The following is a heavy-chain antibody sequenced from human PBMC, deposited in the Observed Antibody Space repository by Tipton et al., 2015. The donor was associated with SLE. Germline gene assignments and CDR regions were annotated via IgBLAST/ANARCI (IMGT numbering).Heavy chain of an antibody. V-gene: IGHV4-34*01. CDR2: INHSGST. Sequence: TLSLTCAVYGGSLNNYYCNWIRQAPGKGLEWIGEINHSGSTNYNPSLKSRVTISVDTSKNQFSLKLSSVTAADTAVYYCARTQYTFEGVIAPFDYWGQGPLVPVSS. J-gene: IGHJ4*02. D-gene: IGHD3-16*02. CDR1: GGSLNNYY. CDR3: ARTQYTFEGVIAPFDY.